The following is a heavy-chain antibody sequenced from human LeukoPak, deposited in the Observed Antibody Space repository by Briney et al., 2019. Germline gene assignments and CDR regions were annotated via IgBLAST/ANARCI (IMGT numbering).Heavy chain of an antibody. D-gene: IGHD3-22*01. V-gene: IGHV4-59*12. J-gene: IGHJ4*02. CDR3: ARKSADSSGYFSFLY. Sequence: SETLSLTCTVSGGSISSYYWSWIRQPPGKGLEWIGYIYYSGSTNYNPSLKSRVTISVDTSKNQFSLKLSSVTAADTAVYYCARKSADSSGYFSFLYWGQGTLVTVSS. CDR2: IYYSGST. CDR1: GGSISSYY.